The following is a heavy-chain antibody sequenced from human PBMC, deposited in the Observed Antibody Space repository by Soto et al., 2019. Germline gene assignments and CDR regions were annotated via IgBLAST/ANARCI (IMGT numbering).Heavy chain of an antibody. D-gene: IGHD2-2*02. CDR2: IYYSGST. Sequence: SATLSLTCTVSGGSISSGGYYWSWIRQHPGKGLEWIGYIYYSGSTYYNPSLKSRVTISVDTSKNQFSLKLSSVTAADTAVYYCARGYCSSTSCYTEYFQHWGQGTLVTVS. CDR1: GGSISSGGYY. J-gene: IGHJ1*01. CDR3: ARGYCSSTSCYTEYFQH. V-gene: IGHV4-31*03.